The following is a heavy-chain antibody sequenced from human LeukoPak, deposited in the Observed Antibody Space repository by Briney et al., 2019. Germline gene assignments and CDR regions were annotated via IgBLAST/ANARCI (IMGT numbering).Heavy chain of an antibody. V-gene: IGHV4-4*02. CDR2: IYHSGST. J-gene: IGHJ4*02. CDR1: GGSISSSNW. D-gene: IGHD3-22*01. CDR3: ARAPANYYDSSGYSNY. Sequence: PSETLSLTCAVSGGSISSSNWWSWVRQPPGKGLEWIGEIYHSGSTNYNPSLKSRVTISVDKSKNQFSLKLSSVTAADTAVYYCARAPANYYDSSGYSNYWGQGTLVTVSS.